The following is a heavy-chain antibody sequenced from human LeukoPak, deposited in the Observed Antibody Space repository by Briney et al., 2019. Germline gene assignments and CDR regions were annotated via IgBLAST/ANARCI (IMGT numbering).Heavy chain of an antibody. Sequence: GGSLRLSCAASGFTFSSYSMNWVRQAPGKGLEWVSSISSSSSYIYYADSVKGRFTISRDNAKNSLYLQMNSLRAEDTAVYYCARDSSSWYPPAWGQGTLVTVSS. J-gene: IGHJ5*02. V-gene: IGHV3-21*01. D-gene: IGHD6-13*01. CDR1: GFTFSSYS. CDR3: ARDSSSWYPPA. CDR2: ISSSSSYI.